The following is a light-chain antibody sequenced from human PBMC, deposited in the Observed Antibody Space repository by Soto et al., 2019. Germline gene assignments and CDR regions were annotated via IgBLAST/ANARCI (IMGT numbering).Light chain of an antibody. V-gene: IGKV3-20*01. CDR1: QRLTNSF. J-gene: IGKJ5*01. CDR3: QQYGTSEII. CDR2: DTS. Sequence: EIVLSLHPSTLSLSPGERATLSCRASQRLTNSFIAWYAHKPGQAPSLLIYDTSSRTTGIPDRFSGSGAGTDFTLTIIRLEAEDVVGFFCQQYGTSEIIFGQGTRLEVK.